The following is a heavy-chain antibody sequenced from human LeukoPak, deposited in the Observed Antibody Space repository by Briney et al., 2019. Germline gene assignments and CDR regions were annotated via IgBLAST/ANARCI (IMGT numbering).Heavy chain of an antibody. V-gene: IGHV1-3*01. CDR3: ARVIGGCYYYGMDV. CDR2: INAGNGNT. D-gene: IGHD4-23*01. J-gene: IGHJ6*04. Sequence: ASVKVSCKASGYTFTSYAMHWVRQAPGQRLEWMGWINAGNGNTKYSQKFQGRVTITRDTFASTAYMELSSLRSEGTAVYYCARVIGGCYYYGMDVWGKGTTVTVSS. CDR1: GYTFTSYA.